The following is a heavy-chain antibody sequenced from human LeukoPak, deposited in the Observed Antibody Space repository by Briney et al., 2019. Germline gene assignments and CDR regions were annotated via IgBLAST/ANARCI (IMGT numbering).Heavy chain of an antibody. CDR1: GYTFTSYG. D-gene: IGHD3-9*01. CDR3: ARGHYDILTGYYRRDAFDI. V-gene: IGHV1-18*01. Sequence: ASVKVSCKASGYTFTSYGISWVRQAPGQGLEWMGWISAYNGNTNYAQKLQGRVTMTTDTSTSTAYMELRSLRSDDTAVYYCARGHYDILTGYYRRDAFDIWGQGTMVTVSS. J-gene: IGHJ3*02. CDR2: ISAYNGNT.